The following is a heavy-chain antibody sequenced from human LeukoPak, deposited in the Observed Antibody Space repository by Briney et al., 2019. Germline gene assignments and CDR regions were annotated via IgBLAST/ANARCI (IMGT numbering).Heavy chain of an antibody. V-gene: IGHV1-18*01. J-gene: IGHJ6*02. Sequence: ASVKVSCKASGYTFTSYGISWVRQAPGQGLEWMGWISAYKGNTNYAQKLQGRVTMTTDTSTSTAYMELRSLRSDDTAVYYCARDGKLELPGPKYYYYGMDVWGQGTTVTVSS. D-gene: IGHD1-7*01. CDR2: ISAYKGNT. CDR1: GYTFTSYG. CDR3: ARDGKLELPGPKYYYYGMDV.